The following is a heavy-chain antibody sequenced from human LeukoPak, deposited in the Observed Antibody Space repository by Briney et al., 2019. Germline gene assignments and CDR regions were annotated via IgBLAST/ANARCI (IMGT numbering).Heavy chain of an antibody. D-gene: IGHD6-13*01. CDR2: MYYSGST. CDR1: GGSISSSSYY. V-gene: IGHV4-39*01. J-gene: IGHJ4*02. CDR3: ARGLGAAGPFDY. Sequence: SETLSLTCTVSGGSISSSSYYWGWLRQPPGKGLEWIGSMYYSGSTYYNPSLKSRVTISVDTSKNQFSLKLSSVTAADTAVYYCARGLGAAGPFDYWGQGTLVTVSS.